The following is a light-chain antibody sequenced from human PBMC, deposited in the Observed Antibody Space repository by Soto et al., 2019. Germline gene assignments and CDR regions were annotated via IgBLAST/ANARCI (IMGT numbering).Light chain of an antibody. J-gene: IGKJ5*01. CDR1: QSVLYSPNNKNY. V-gene: IGKV4-1*01. CDR2: WAS. Sequence: EIWLTQCRDSLAESLIERDNMSCKSSQSVLYSPNNKNYLAWYQQKPGQPPKLLIYWASTRESGVPDRFSGSGSGTDFTLTIDSLQAEDVAVYYCQQYYSTPITFGQGTRLEI. CDR3: QQYYSTPIT.